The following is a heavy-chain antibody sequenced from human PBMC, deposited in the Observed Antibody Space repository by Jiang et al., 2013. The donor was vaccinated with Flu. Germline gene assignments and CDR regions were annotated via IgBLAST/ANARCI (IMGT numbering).Heavy chain of an antibody. CDR1: GFTFSSYA. D-gene: IGHD5-18*01. V-gene: IGHV3-30*03. CDR3: AQGSHSYGNLGLDY. Sequence: VQLVESGGGVVQPGRSLRLSCAASGFTFSSYAMHWVRQAPGKGLEWVAVIPYDRGNKYYADSVKGRFTISRDNSKNTLYLQMNSLRAEDTAAYYCAQGSHSYGNLGLDYWGQGTLVTVSS. J-gene: IGHJ4*02. CDR2: IPYDRGNK.